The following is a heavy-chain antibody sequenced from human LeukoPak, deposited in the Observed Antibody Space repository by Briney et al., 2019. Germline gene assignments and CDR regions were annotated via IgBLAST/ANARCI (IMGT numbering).Heavy chain of an antibody. CDR3: VRGCSGGICYIGH. Sequence: GGSLRLSCAASGFTFSSCWMHWVRHAPGQGLVWVSGIHSDGSSSRYADSAKGRFTISRDNAKNTLYLQMNSLRVEDTAVYYCVRGCSGGICYIGHWGQGTLVTVSS. CDR1: GFTFSSCW. V-gene: IGHV3-74*01. D-gene: IGHD2-15*01. J-gene: IGHJ4*02. CDR2: IHSDGSSS.